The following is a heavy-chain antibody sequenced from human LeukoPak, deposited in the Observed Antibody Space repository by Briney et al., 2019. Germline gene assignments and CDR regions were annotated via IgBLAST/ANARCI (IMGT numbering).Heavy chain of an antibody. CDR3: AKDLGGYCGGDCHPGY. CDR1: GFTFSSYA. J-gene: IGHJ4*02. CDR2: ISGSGGNT. Sequence: GGSLRLSCAASGFTFSSYARSWVRQAPGKGLEWVSAISGSGGNTYYADSVKGRFTIYRDNSKNTLYLQMNSLRAEDTAVYYCAKDLGGYCGGDCHPGYWGQGTLVTVSS. D-gene: IGHD2-21*02. V-gene: IGHV3-23*01.